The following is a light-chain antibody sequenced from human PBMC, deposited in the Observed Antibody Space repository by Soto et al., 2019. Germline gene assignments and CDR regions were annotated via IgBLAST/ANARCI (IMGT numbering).Light chain of an antibody. CDR1: SSNIGAGYD. J-gene: IGLJ2*01. Sequence: QTVVTQPPSVSGAPGQRVTISCTGSSSNIGAGYDVHWYQQLPGTAPKLLIYGNSNRPSGVPDRFSGSKSGTSASLAITGLQAEDEADYYCQSYDSSLSVVFGGWTKVTVL. V-gene: IGLV1-40*01. CDR3: QSYDSSLSVV. CDR2: GNS.